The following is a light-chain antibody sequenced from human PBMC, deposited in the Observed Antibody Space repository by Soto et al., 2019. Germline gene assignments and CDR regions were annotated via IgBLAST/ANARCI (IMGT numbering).Light chain of an antibody. V-gene: IGKV3-15*01. Sequence: EIVMTQSPATLSVSPGERATLSCRASQSVSSKLVWFQQKPGQGPRLLIYGASTRATGIPARFSGSGSGTEVTLTISSLQSEDFAVYYCQHYITWLLTFGQGTKVEIK. CDR3: QHYITWLLT. CDR2: GAS. J-gene: IGKJ1*01. CDR1: QSVSSK.